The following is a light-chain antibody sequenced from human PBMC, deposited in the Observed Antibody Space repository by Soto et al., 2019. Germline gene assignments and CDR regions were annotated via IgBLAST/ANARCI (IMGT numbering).Light chain of an antibody. CDR3: QQDKNWPPN. CDR2: DAS. Sequence: VVPWFPATLSVFPGARAPLSCRASGNVGSHLAWSHQTPGQPPKLLIFDASTRATGVPARFSGSGSGTEFTLTVSSLQAEDIAVYYCQQDKNWPPNFGQGTRLEIK. V-gene: IGKV3-15*01. J-gene: IGKJ5*01. CDR1: GNVGSH.